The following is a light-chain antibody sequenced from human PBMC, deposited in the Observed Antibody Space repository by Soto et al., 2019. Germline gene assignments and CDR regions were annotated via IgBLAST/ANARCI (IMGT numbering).Light chain of an antibody. CDR2: GAS. CDR3: QQYGSSPPYT. Sequence: EIVLTQSPGTLSLSPGERATLSCRASQSASSSYLAWYQQKPGQAPRLLIYGASSRATGIPDRFSGSGSGTDFTLTISRLEPEDFAVYYCQQYGSSPPYTFGQGTKVDIK. V-gene: IGKV3-20*01. J-gene: IGKJ2*01. CDR1: QSASSSY.